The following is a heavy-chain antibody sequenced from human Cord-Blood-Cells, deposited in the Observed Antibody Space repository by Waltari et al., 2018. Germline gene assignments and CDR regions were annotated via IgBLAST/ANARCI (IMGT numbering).Heavy chain of an antibody. CDR1: GSAFSKYR. V-gene: IGHV3-7*01. J-gene: IGHJ4*02. CDR2: IKQDGREK. CDR3: ARGGDFDY. Sequence: EVQLVASGGGLVKPGGSPTPSCAAYGSAFSKYRKSWVRQAPGKGLEWVANIKQDGREKSYVDSVKGPFTSSRDNAKNSLYLQMNSLRAEDTAVYYCARGGDFDYWGQGTLVTVSS.